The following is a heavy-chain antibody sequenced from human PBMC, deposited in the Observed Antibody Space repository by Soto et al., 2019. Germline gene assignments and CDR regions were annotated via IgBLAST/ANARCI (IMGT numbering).Heavy chain of an antibody. CDR3: AREPSSLAAAGSSYGLDV. Sequence: QVQLVQSGAEVKKPGASVKVSCKASGYTFTNYYMHWVRQAPGQGLEWVGMFNPSDDTTYYAQKFQGRVTITRDTSTSTVYMELRSLRSDDTAVYYCAREPSSLAAAGSSYGLDVWGQGTSVTVSS. CDR2: FNPSDDTT. V-gene: IGHV1-46*01. D-gene: IGHD6-13*01. CDR1: GYTFTNYY. J-gene: IGHJ6*02.